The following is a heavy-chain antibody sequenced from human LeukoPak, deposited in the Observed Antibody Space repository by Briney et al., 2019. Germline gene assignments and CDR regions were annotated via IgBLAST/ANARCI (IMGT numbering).Heavy chain of an antibody. CDR1: GFTFSSYA. J-gene: IGHJ4*02. D-gene: IGHD3-10*01. CDR3: AGFGELRTFDY. V-gene: IGHV3-23*01. CDR2: ISGSGGST. Sequence: GGSLRLSCAASGFTFSSYAMGWVRQAPGKGLEWVSAISGSGGSTYYADSVKGRFTISRDNSKNTLYLQMNSLRAEDTAVYYCAGFGELRTFDYWGQGTLVTVSS.